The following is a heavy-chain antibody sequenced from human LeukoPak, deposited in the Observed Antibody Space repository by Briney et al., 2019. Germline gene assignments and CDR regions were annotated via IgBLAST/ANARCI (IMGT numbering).Heavy chain of an antibody. CDR2: FYYSGST. D-gene: IGHD2-15*01. Sequence: SETLSLTCTVSGGSISSNNYYWGWIRQPPGKGLEWIQTFYYSGSTYYDPSLKSRDTISVDTSKNQFSLKLSSVTAADTAVHYCARGGTFDTFAIWGQGTMVTVSS. CDR1: GGSISSNNYY. J-gene: IGHJ3*02. V-gene: IGHV4-39*01. CDR3: ARGGTFDTFAI.